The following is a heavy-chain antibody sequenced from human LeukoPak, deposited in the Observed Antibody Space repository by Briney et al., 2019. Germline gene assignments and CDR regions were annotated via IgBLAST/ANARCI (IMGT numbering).Heavy chain of an antibody. D-gene: IGHD3-10*01. V-gene: IGHV3-23*01. J-gene: IGHJ4*02. CDR2: VSGTGSTT. CDR3: AKIWFGETLPSDY. CDR1: GFTFSSYA. Sequence: GGSLRLSCAASGFTFSSYAMNWVRQAPGKGLEWVSGVSGTGSTTYYADSVKGRFTISRDNSKSTLYLHMTSLRAEDTAIYYCAKIWFGETLPSDYWGQGTLVTVSS.